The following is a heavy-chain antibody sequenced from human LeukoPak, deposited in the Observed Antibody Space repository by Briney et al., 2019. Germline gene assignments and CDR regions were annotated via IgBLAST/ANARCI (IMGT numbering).Heavy chain of an antibody. CDR1: GGTSSSYA. V-gene: IGHV1-69*13. CDR2: IIPIFGTA. D-gene: IGHD2-21*02. Sequence: ASVKVSCKASGGTSSSYAISWVRQAPGQGLGWMGGIIPIFGTANYAQKFQGRVTITADESTSTAYMELSSLRSEDTAVYYCARSLPSCGGDCYHTFDYWGQGTLVTVSS. J-gene: IGHJ4*02. CDR3: ARSLPSCGGDCYHTFDY.